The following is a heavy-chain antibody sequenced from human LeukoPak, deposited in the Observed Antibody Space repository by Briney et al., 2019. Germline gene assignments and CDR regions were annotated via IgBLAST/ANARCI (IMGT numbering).Heavy chain of an antibody. V-gene: IGHV4-34*01. CDR3: ARRSSFGIVGAIDY. D-gene: IGHD1-26*01. J-gene: IGHJ4*02. CDR1: GGSFSGYY. CDR2: INHSGST. Sequence: SETLSLTCAVYGGSFSGYYWSWIRQPPGKGLEWIGEINHSGSTNYNPSLKSRVTISVDTSKNQFSLKLSSVTAADTAVYYCARRSSFGIVGAIDYWGQGTLVTVPS.